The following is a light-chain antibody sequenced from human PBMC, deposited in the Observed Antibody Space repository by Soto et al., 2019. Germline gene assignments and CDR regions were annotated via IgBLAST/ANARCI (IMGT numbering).Light chain of an antibody. CDR2: DAS. J-gene: IGKJ1*01. CDR1: QDVYTF. V-gene: IGKV1-27*01. Sequence: VQLTQSPSSLSASVGDRVTITCRASQDVYTFLAWYRQRPGRAPELLIYDASTLQAGVPSRFSGDGFGTHFILTISRLQPEDVATYYCQHYNKAPWTVGQGTKV. CDR3: QHYNKAPWT.